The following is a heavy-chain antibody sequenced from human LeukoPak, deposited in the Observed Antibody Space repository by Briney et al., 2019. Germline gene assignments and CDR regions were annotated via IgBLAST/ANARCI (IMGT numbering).Heavy chain of an antibody. Sequence: SETLSLTCTVSGGSISSYHWIWIRQPPGKGLEWIGYFYNSGSTNYNPSLKSRVTISVDTSKNQFSLKLTSVTAADTAVYYCASLITVPQAFDIWGQGTMVTVSS. CDR1: GGSISSYH. CDR2: FYNSGST. V-gene: IGHV4-59*01. D-gene: IGHD3-10*01. CDR3: ASLITVPQAFDI. J-gene: IGHJ3*02.